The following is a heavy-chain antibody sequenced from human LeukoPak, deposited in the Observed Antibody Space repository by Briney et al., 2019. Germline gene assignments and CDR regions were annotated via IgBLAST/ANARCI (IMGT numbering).Heavy chain of an antibody. CDR3: VSWAMVPNDYYYYMDV. Sequence: ASETLSLTCTVSGGSISSSTYYWGWIRQPPGKGLEWIGSIYYTGSTYYNPALKSRVTISFDKSKNQFSLQLNSVTPEDTAVYYCVSWAMVPNDYYYYMDVWGKGTTVTVSS. D-gene: IGHD5-18*01. V-gene: IGHV4-39*07. J-gene: IGHJ6*03. CDR1: GGSISSSTYY. CDR2: IYYTGST.